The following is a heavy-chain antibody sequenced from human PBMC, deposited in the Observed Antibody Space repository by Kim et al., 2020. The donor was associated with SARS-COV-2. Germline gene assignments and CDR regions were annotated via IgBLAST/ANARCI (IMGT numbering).Heavy chain of an antibody. J-gene: IGHJ5*02. CDR2: ISGSGSVR. CDR1: GFMFSSYE. V-gene: IGHV3-48*03. D-gene: IGHD2-21*02. Sequence: GGSLRLSCTASGFMFSSYEMNWVRQAPGKGLEWISYISGSGSVRSYADSVNGRFTIYRDNAKYSVYLQMNSLRAEDSAVYYCTRDCGGDCHWFDPWGQGTLVTVSS. CDR3: TRDCGGDCHWFDP.